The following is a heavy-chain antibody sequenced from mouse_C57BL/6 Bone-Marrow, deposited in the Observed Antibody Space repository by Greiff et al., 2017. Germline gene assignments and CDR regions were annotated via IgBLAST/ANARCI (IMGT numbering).Heavy chain of an antibody. Sequence: VQLQQSVAELVRPGASVKLSCTASGFNIKNTYMHWVKQRPEQGLEWIGRPDPAHGNTKYAPKFQGKATTTAATSSNTAYLQLSSLTSEDTAIYYCASHYYGSSCFAYWGQGTLVTVSA. CDR2: PDPAHGNT. V-gene: IGHV14-3*01. D-gene: IGHD1-1*01. J-gene: IGHJ3*01. CDR3: ASHYYGSSCFAY. CDR1: GFNIKNTY.